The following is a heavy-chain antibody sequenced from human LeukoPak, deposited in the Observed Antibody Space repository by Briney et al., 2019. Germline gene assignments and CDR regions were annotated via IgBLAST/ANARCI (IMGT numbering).Heavy chain of an antibody. CDR2: TYYRSKWYN. D-gene: IGHD2-2*01. V-gene: IGHV6-1*01. J-gene: IGHJ6*02. Sequence: SQTLSLTCAISGDSVSSNSAAWNWIRQSPSRGLEWLGRTYYRSKWYNDYAVSVKSRVTINPDTSKNQFSLQLNSVTPEDTAVYYCARRFVGNQLLWDYYYYGMDVWGQGTTVTVSS. CDR1: GDSVSSNSAA. CDR3: ARRFVGNQLLWDYYYYGMDV.